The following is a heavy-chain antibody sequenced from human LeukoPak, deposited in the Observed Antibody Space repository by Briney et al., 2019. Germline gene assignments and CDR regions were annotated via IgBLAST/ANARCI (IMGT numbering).Heavy chain of an antibody. V-gene: IGHV3-74*01. CDR3: VRDNAYTFDY. J-gene: IGHJ4*01. CDR1: GFTFSSCW. CDR2: INTNGDSA. Sequence: GGSLRLSCAASGFTFSSCWMHWVRQVPGKGLVWVAHINTNGDSANYADSVKGRFTISRDNAKSTLSLQMNSLRAEDTAIYYCVRDNAYTFDYWGQGTLVTVSS. D-gene: IGHD5-24*01.